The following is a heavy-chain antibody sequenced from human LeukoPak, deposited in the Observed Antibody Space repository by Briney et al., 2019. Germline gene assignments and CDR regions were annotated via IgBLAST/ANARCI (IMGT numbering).Heavy chain of an antibody. CDR2: VYHSGGT. D-gene: IGHD3-10*01. CDR3: ARVTPSFAHNWFDP. Sequence: SETLSLTCTVSGGSISTYYWSWIRQPPEKGLEWIGDVYHSGGTNYNPSLKSRVTISVDTSKNQFSLRLTSVTAADTAVYYCARVTPSFAHNWFDPWGQGTLVTVSS. CDR1: GGSISTYY. V-gene: IGHV4-59*12. J-gene: IGHJ5*02.